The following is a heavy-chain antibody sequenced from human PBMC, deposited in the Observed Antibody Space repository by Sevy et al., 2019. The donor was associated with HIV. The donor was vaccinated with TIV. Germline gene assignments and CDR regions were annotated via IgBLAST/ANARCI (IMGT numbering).Heavy chain of an antibody. V-gene: IGHV3-30-3*01. D-gene: IGHD3-22*01. J-gene: IGHJ3*02. CDR2: ISYDGSNK. Sequence: GGSLRLSCAASGFTFSSYAMHWVRQAPGKGLEWVAVISYDGSNKYYAYSVKGRFTISRDNSKNTLYLQMNSLRAEDTAVYYCARDSVAKHYYDSSDYAFDIWGQGTMVIVSS. CDR3: ARDSVAKHYYDSSDYAFDI. CDR1: GFTFSSYA.